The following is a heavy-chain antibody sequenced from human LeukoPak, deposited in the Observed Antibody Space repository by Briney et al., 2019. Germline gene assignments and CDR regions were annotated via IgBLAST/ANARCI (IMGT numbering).Heavy chain of an antibody. CDR1: GGSISSGGYY. Sequence: SETLSLTCTVSGGSISSGGYYWSWIRQHPGKGLEWIGYIYYSGSTYYNPSLKSRVTISVDTSKNQFPLKLSSVTAADTAVYYCARGSYDFWSGYPTRYFDYWGQGTLVTVSS. J-gene: IGHJ4*02. D-gene: IGHD3-3*01. CDR2: IYYSGST. CDR3: ARGSYDFWSGYPTRYFDY. V-gene: IGHV4-31*03.